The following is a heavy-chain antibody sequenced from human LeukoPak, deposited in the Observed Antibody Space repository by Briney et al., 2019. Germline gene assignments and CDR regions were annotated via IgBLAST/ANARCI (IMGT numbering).Heavy chain of an antibody. D-gene: IGHD7-27*01. J-gene: IGHJ5*02. CDR3: ARGLVFRGDP. V-gene: IGHV3-21*01. Sequence: PGGPLRLSCAASGFTFSSYSMNWVRQALGKGLEWVSSISSSSSYIYYADSVKGRFTISRDNAKNSLYLQMNSLRAEDTAVYYCARGLVFRGDPWGQGTLVTVSS. CDR2: ISSSSSYI. CDR1: GFTFSSYS.